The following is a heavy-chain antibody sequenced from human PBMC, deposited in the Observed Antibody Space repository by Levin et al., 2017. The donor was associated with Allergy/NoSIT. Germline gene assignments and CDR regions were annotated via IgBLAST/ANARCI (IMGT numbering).Heavy chain of an antibody. CDR1: GFNFSNYW. J-gene: IGHJ4*02. CDR2: IRQDGSEK. CDR3: AREGNYGSGADY. D-gene: IGHD3-10*01. Sequence: RGESLKISCAASGFNFSNYWMRWVRQAPGKGLEWVANIRQDGSEKYYVDSVKGRFTISRDNAKNSVDLHMNSLTAEDTAVYFCAREGNYGSGADYWGQGTLVTVSS. V-gene: IGHV3-7*01.